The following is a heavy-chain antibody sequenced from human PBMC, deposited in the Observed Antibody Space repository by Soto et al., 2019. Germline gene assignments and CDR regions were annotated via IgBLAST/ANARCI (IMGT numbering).Heavy chain of an antibody. D-gene: IGHD4-17*01. CDR1: RVAIRSYS. Sequence: PAKVSWKASRVAIRSYSLSSARHSPGQGLEWMGRIIPILGIANYAQKFQGRVTITADKSTSTAYMELSSLRSEDTAVYYCAIELGTTYYYYYMDVWGKGTTVTVSS. CDR2: IIPILGIA. CDR3: AIELGTTYYYYYMDV. J-gene: IGHJ6*03. V-gene: IGHV1-69*02.